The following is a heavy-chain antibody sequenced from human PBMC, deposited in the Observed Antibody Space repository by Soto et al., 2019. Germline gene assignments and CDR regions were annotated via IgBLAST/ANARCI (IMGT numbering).Heavy chain of an antibody. V-gene: IGHV4-30-4*08. J-gene: IGHJ6*02. Sequence: LSLTCSVSGGSISSCYYYWSWSRERRGKGVGWIGNIYYSGDTYYNPSLKSPLIISIDTSKNQLSLKVGSVTAADTALYYCAIASLYGMDIWGQGTTVTVSS. CDR1: GGSISSCYYY. D-gene: IGHD2-21*01. CDR2: IYYSGDT. CDR3: AIASLYGMDI.